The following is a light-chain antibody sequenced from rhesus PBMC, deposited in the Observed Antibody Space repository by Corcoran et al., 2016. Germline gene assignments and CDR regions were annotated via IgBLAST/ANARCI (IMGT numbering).Light chain of an antibody. CDR1: QGISSW. V-gene: IGKV1-22*01. CDR3: LQSSRSPPWT. Sequence: DIQMTQSPSSLSASVGDKVTITCHASQGISSWLAWYQQKPGNAPKLLSYKATSLQSGVATRFSGSGSGTDSTLSISSLQSEHFAPYFCLQSSRSPPWTFGQGTKVEI. J-gene: IGKJ1*01. CDR2: KAT.